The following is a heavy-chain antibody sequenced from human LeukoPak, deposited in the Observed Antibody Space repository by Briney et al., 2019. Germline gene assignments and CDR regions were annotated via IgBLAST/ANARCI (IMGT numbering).Heavy chain of an antibody. V-gene: IGHV4-59*08. Sequence: SETLSLTCTVSGGSISSYYWSWIRQPPGKGLEWIGYTHYSGSTNYNPSLKSRVTISGDTSKNQFSLRLSSVTAADTAVYYCARASYSYDINGWVPFDYWGQGTLVTVSS. CDR2: THYSGST. CDR3: ARASYSYDINGWVPFDY. CDR1: GGSISSYY. D-gene: IGHD3-22*01. J-gene: IGHJ4*02.